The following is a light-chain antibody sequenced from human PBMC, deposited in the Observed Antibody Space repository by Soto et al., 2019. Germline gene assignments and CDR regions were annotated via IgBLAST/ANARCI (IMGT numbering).Light chain of an antibody. Sequence: DIQMTQSPSTLSASVGDRVTITCRASQSISSWLAWYQQKPGKAPKLLIYDASSLERGVPSRFSGSGSGTDFTLTISCLQSEDFATYYCQQYYSYPLTFGGGTKVDIK. CDR1: QSISSW. CDR2: DAS. V-gene: IGKV1-5*01. CDR3: QQYYSYPLT. J-gene: IGKJ4*01.